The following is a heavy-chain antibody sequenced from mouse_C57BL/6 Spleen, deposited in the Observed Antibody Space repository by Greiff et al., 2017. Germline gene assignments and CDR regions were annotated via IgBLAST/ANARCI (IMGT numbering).Heavy chain of an antibody. V-gene: IGHV14-4*01. D-gene: IGHD1-1*01. Sequence: EVQLQQSGAELVRPGASVKLSCTASGFNIKDDYMHWVKQRPEQGLEWIGWIDPENGDTEYASKFQGKATITADTSSNTAYLQLSSLTSEDTAVYYCTTITTVVAYYYAMDYWGQGTSGTVSS. J-gene: IGHJ4*01. CDR1: GFNIKDDY. CDR3: TTITTVVAYYYAMDY. CDR2: IDPENGDT.